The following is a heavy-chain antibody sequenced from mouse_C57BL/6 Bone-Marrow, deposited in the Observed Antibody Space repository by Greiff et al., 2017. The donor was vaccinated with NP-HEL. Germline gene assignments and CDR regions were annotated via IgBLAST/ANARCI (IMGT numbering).Heavy chain of an antibody. V-gene: IGHV1-55*01. CDR2: IYPGSGST. Sequence: QVQLQQPGAELVKPGASVKMSCKASGYTFTSYWITLVKQRPGQGLEWIGDIYPGSGSTNYNEKFKSKATLTVDTSSSTAYMQLSSLTSEDSAVYYCARSYSNWPMAYWGQGTLVTVSA. CDR1: GYTFTSYW. CDR3: ARSYSNWPMAY. D-gene: IGHD2-5*01. J-gene: IGHJ3*01.